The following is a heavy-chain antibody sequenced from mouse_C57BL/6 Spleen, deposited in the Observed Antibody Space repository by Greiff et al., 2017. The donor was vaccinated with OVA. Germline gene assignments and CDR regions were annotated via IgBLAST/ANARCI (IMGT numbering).Heavy chain of an antibody. CDR1: GFTFSDFY. CDR3: ARDVWGAY. CDR2: SRNKANDYTT. J-gene: IGHJ3*01. Sequence: EVKLVESGGGLVQSGRSLRLSCATSGFTFSDFYMEWVRQAPGKGLEWIAASRNKANDYTTEYSASVKGRFIVSRDTSQSILYLQMNALRAEDTAIYYCARDVWGAYWGQGTLVTVSA. V-gene: IGHV7-1*01. D-gene: IGHD1-1*02.